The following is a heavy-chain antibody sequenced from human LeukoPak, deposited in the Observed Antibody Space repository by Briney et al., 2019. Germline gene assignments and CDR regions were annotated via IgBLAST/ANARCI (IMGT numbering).Heavy chain of an antibody. Sequence: GGSLRLSCAASGFTFRRYGMTWVRQAPGKGLEWVSSISGSGGSAFYADSVKGRFTISRDNSKNTLYLQMNSLRAVDTAVYYCASDMVARNYYYMDVWGKGTTVTVSS. J-gene: IGHJ6*03. CDR1: GFTFRRYG. D-gene: IGHD2-15*01. CDR2: ISGSGGSA. V-gene: IGHV3-23*01. CDR3: ASDMVARNYYYMDV.